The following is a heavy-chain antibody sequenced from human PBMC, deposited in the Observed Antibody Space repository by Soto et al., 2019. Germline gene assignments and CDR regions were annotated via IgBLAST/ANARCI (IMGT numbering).Heavy chain of an antibody. Sequence: EVQLVESGGGLVQPGGSLRLSCAASGFTFSDHYMDWVRQAPGKGLEWVGRTRNKANSYTTEYAASVKGRFTISRDDSKNSLYLQMNSLKTEDTAVYYCARVQGPNWFDPWGQGTLVTVSS. CDR2: TRNKANSYTT. CDR3: ARVQGPNWFDP. V-gene: IGHV3-72*01. CDR1: GFTFSDHY. J-gene: IGHJ5*02.